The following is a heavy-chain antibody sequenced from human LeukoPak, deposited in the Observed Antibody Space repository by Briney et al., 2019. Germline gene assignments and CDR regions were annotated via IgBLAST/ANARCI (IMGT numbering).Heavy chain of an antibody. J-gene: IGHJ4*02. V-gene: IGHV4-39*01. CDR2: IYYSGST. CDR3: SFGSWTTIDY. Sequence: SETLSLTCTVSGGSISSSSYYWGWIRQPPGKGLEWIGSIYYSGSTYYNPSLKSRVTISVDTSKNQFSLKLSSVTAADTAVYYCSFGSWTTIDYWGQGTLVTVSS. CDR1: GGSISSSSYY. D-gene: IGHD3-10*01.